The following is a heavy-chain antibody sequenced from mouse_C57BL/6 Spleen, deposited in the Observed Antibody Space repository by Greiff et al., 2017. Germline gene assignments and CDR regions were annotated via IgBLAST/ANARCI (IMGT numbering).Heavy chain of an antibody. CDR2: INPNNGGT. V-gene: IGHV1-22*01. Sequence: EVQLQQSGPELVKPGASVKMSCKASGYTFTDYNMHWVKQSHGKSLEWIGYINPNNGGTSYNQKFKGKATLTVNKSSSTAYMELRSLTSEDSAVYYCAMGGNYYGSTFAYWGQGTLVTVSA. CDR1: GYTFTDYN. CDR3: AMGGNYYGSTFAY. J-gene: IGHJ3*01. D-gene: IGHD1-1*01.